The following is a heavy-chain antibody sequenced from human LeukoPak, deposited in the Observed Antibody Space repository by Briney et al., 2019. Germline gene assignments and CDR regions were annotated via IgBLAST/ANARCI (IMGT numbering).Heavy chain of an antibody. CDR3: ARDLGYLGGYYYYDYMDV. J-gene: IGHJ6*03. Sequence: VASVKVSCKAFGYTFTGYWMHWVRQAPGQGPEWMGVISPSGGSTIYAQKFKGRVTLTRDMSTSTDYLELSSLRSEDTAVYYCARDLGYLGGYYYYDYMDVWGRGTTVTISS. CDR2: ISPSGGST. CDR1: GYTFTGYW. D-gene: IGHD3-16*01. V-gene: IGHV1-46*01.